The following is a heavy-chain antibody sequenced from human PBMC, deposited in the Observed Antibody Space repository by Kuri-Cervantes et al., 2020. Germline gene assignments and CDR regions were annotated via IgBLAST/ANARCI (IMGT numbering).Heavy chain of an antibody. CDR1: GGSFSCHS. D-gene: IGHD2-2*01. J-gene: IGHJ6*03. Sequence: SETLSLTCAVYGGSFSCHSSSWIRQPPGKLLECIGEINHTGSNHYNPSLKSRVTISVDKSKNQFSLKLSSVTAADTAVYYCARGTNKLVVVPADILPYYYYYMDVWGKGTTVTVSS. CDR2: INHTGSN. CDR3: ARGTNKLVVVPADILPYYYYYMDV. V-gene: IGHV4-34*01.